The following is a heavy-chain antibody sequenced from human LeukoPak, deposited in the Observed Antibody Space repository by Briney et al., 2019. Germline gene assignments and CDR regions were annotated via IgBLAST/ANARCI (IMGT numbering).Heavy chain of an antibody. J-gene: IGHJ6*03. CDR3: ARVPKGSSWYFYYYYMDV. V-gene: IGHV3-72*01. Sequence: GGSLRLSCAASGFTFSDHYLDWVRQAPGKGLEWVGRTRNKANSYTTEYAASVKGRFTISRDDSKNSLYLQMNSLKTEDTAVYYCARVPKGSSWYFYYYYMDVWGKGTTVTVSS. CDR1: GFTFSDHY. CDR2: TRNKANSYTT. D-gene: IGHD6-13*01.